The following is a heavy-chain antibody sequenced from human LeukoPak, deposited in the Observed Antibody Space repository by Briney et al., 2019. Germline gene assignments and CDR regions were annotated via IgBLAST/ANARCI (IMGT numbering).Heavy chain of an antibody. Sequence: WETLSLTCTVSGVSISSSYSYWGWIRQPPGMGLEWIGSIYYTGNTYYNASLKSQVSISIDTSKNQFSLKLSSVTAADTAVYYCARVYYSSSYDYWYFDLWGRGTLVTVSS. J-gene: IGHJ2*01. CDR1: GVSISSSYSY. D-gene: IGHD6-13*01. CDR2: IYYTGNT. V-gene: IGHV4-39*07. CDR3: ARVYYSSSYDYWYFDL.